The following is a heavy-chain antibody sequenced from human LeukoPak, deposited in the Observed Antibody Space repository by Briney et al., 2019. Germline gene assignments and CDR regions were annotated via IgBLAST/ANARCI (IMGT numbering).Heavy chain of an antibody. Sequence: ASVKVSCKASGYTFTNYDINWVRQATGQGLEWMGWMNPNSGNTGYAQKFQGRVTMTRDTSISTAYMELSSLTSEDTAVYYCARGTPSGWLGAVYWGQGTLVTVSS. J-gene: IGHJ4*02. CDR2: MNPNSGNT. CDR3: ARGTPSGWLGAVY. D-gene: IGHD6-19*01. CDR1: GYTFTNYD. V-gene: IGHV1-8*01.